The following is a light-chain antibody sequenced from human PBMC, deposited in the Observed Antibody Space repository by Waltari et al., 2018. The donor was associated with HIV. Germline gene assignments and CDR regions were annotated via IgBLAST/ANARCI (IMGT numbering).Light chain of an antibody. CDR1: DDDVGNEG. CDR2: RNN. CDR3: SAWDGRLSAWV. J-gene: IGLJ3*02. Sequence: QAVLTQPPAVSQALGQTAPLSCTGGDDDVGNEGAAWLQQYQGLPPKLLSYRNNNRASGISHKFSAARAGNTVFLTIAGLQPEDEADYYCSAWDGRLSAWVFGGGTKLTVL. V-gene: IGLV10-54*04.